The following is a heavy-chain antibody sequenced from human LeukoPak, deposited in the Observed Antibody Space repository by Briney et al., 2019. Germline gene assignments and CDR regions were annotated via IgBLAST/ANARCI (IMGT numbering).Heavy chain of an antibody. J-gene: IGHJ2*01. CDR3: ARGRYSSGSYWYFDL. V-gene: IGHV4-59*01. CDR1: GGSISSYY. CDR2: ISYSGST. D-gene: IGHD6-19*01. Sequence: PSETLSLTCTVSGGSISSYYWSWIRQPPGKGLEWIGYISYSGSTNYNPSLKSRVAMSVDTSKNQLSLKLTSVTAADTAVYYCARGRYSSGSYWYFDLWGRGTLVTVS.